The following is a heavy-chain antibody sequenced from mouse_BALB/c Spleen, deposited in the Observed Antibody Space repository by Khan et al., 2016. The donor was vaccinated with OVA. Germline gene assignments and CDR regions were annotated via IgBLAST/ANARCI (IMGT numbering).Heavy chain of an antibody. D-gene: IGHD1-2*01. CDR3: ARPYTATAMDY. V-gene: IGHV1S137*01. Sequence: QVHLKQSGAELVRPGVSVKISCKGSGYTFTDYAMHWVKQSHAKGLEWIGVISTYYGDASYNQKFKGKATMTVDKSSSTAYMELARLTSEDSAIYYCARPYTATAMDYWGQGTSVTVSS. J-gene: IGHJ4*01. CDR1: GYTFTDYA. CDR2: ISTYYGDA.